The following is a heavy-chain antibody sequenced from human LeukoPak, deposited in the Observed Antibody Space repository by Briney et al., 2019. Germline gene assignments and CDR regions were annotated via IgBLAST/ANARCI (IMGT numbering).Heavy chain of an antibody. J-gene: IGHJ5*02. V-gene: IGHV4-4*09. CDR3: ATSHDVKTAPYDL. CDR1: GGSISSYC. CDR2: IFTSGRT. Sequence: SETLSLTCTVSGGSISSYCWSWVRQSPGKGLEWIGYIFTSGRTDYNPSLKSRVTMSVDTSKNQLSMELRFLTAADTAVYYCATSHDVKTAPYDLWGQGTRVTVSS. D-gene: IGHD2-21*01.